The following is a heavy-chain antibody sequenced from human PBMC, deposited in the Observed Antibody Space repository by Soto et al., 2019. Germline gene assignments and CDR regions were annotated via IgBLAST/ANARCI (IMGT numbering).Heavy chain of an antibody. V-gene: IGHV1-69*13. Sequence: GASVKVSCKASGGTFSSYAISWVRQAPGQSVEWMGGIIPIFGTANYAQKFQGRVTITADESTSTAYMELSSLRSEDTAVYFCARDFARITGTTSYGMDVWGQGTTVTVSS. CDR3: ARDFARITGTTSYGMDV. CDR2: IIPIFGTA. CDR1: GGTFSSYA. J-gene: IGHJ6*02. D-gene: IGHD1-20*01.